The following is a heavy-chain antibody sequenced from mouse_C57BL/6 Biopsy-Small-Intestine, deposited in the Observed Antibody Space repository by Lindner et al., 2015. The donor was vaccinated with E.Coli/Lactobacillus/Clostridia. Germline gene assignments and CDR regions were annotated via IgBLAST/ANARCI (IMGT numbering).Heavy chain of an antibody. CDR3: ARGNWLGQGLYFDV. CDR2: INPNNGGT. J-gene: IGHJ1*03. D-gene: IGHD4-1*01. V-gene: IGHV1-18*01. Sequence: VQLQESGPELVKPGTSVKITCKASGYTFTDYNMDWVKQSHGKSLEWIGDINPNNGGTIYNQKFKGKAALTVDKSSSTAYTELRSLTSEDTAVYYCARGNWLGQGLYFDVWGTGTTVTVSS. CDR1: GYTFTDYN.